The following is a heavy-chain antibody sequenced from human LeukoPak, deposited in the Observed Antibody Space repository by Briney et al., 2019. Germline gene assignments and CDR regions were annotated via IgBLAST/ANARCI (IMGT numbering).Heavy chain of an antibody. J-gene: IGHJ4*02. D-gene: IGHD1-1*01. Sequence: GGSLRLSCAASSFTFSSYWMTWVRQAPGKGLEWVANIKEDGSKTFYVDSVKGRFTISRDNAKNSLYLQMNSLRAEDTAVYYCARESPGTTVFDYWGQGTLVTVSS. CDR3: ARESPGTTVFDY. V-gene: IGHV3-7*03. CDR1: SFTFSSYW. CDR2: IKEDGSKT.